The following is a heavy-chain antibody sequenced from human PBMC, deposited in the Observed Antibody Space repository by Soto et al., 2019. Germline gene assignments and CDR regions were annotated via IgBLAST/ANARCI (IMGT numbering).Heavy chain of an antibody. CDR2: VNPILSMS. J-gene: IGHJ4*02. CDR1: GDTFNFYS. V-gene: IGHV1-69*02. D-gene: IGHD3-10*01. Sequence: QVQLVQSGAEVKSAGSSVKVSCKASGDTFNFYSINWVRQAPGLGLEWVGRVNPILSMSNYAQRFQGRVTMTAEKSTGTAYMERRSLRSEDTAIYYCASNYGSGYRAFDSWGQGALVTVSS. CDR3: ASNYGSGYRAFDS.